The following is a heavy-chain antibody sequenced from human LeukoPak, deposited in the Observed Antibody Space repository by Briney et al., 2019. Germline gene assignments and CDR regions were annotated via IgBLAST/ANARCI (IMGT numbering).Heavy chain of an antibody. CDR2: IYTSGST. D-gene: IGHD3-9*01. J-gene: IGHJ4*02. CDR1: GGSISSYY. CDR3: ARRIFGLGGGQYSFDY. Sequence: SETLSLTCTVSGGSISSYYWSWIRQPAGKGLEWIGRIYTSGSTNYNPSLKSRVTMSVDTSKNQFSLKLSSVTAADTAVYYCARRIFGLGGGQYSFDYWGQGTLVTVSS. V-gene: IGHV4-4*07.